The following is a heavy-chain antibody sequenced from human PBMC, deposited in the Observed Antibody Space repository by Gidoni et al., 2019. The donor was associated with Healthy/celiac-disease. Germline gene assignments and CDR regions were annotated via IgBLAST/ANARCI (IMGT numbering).Heavy chain of an antibody. CDR2: INHSGST. V-gene: IGHV4-34*01. Sequence: QVQLQQWGAGLLKPSETLSLTCAVYGGSFSGYYWSWIRQPPGKGLEWIGEINHSGSTNYNPSLKSRVTISVDTSKNQFSLKLSSVTAADTAVYYCARGIEVVYACPFDPWGQGTLVTVSS. CDR1: GGSFSGYY. D-gene: IGHD2-8*02. CDR3: ARGIEVVYACPFDP. J-gene: IGHJ5*02.